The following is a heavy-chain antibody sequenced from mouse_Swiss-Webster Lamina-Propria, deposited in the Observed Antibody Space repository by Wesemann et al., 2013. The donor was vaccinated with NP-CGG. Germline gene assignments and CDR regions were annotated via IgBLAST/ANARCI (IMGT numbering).Heavy chain of an antibody. CDR3: ARSGDGYRYWYFDV. J-gene: IGHJ1*01. Sequence: EYAGYISYSGSTYYNPSLKSRISITRDTSKNQYYLQLNSVTTEDTATYYCARSGDGYRYWYFDVWGAGDHGSPSPQ. V-gene: IGHV3-8*02. D-gene: IGHD2-3*01. CDR2: ISYSGST.